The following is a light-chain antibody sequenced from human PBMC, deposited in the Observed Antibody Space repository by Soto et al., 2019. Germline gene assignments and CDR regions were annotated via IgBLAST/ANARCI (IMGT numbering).Light chain of an antibody. Sequence: AIQMTQSPSSLSASVGDRVTITCRASQGIRDALGWYQQKPGKAPKLLIYDASSLQSGVPSRFSGSGSGSLFTLTISSLQPEDFATYYGLQDYSFPLTFGGGTKVEI. J-gene: IGKJ4*01. V-gene: IGKV1-6*01. CDR1: QGIRDA. CDR3: LQDYSFPLT. CDR2: DAS.